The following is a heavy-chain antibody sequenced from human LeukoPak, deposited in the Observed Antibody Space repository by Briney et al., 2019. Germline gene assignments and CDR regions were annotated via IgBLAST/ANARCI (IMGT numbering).Heavy chain of an antibody. CDR2: ISSSGSTI. D-gene: IGHD6-19*01. CDR3: AREPYSSGWYAFDI. CDR1: GFTFSDYY. Sequence: GGSLRLSCAASGFTFSDYYVSWIRQAPGKGLEWVSYISSSGSTIYYADSVKGRFTISRDNAKNSLYLQMNSLRAEDTAVYYCAREPYSSGWYAFDIWGQGTMVTVSS. J-gene: IGHJ3*02. V-gene: IGHV3-11*01.